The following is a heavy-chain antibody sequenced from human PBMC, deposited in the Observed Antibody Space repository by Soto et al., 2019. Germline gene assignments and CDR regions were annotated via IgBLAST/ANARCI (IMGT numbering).Heavy chain of an antibody. Sequence: PGGSLRLSCAASGSTFSSYAMTWVRQAPGKGLEWVSAISGSGSVTYYTSSVRGRSTISRDNSRNTLYLQMNNRRAEDTAVYYCSRNTSGRQGSTLDIWGQGTRGTVS. CDR2: ISGSGSVT. CDR3: SRNTSGRQGSTLDI. CDR1: GSTFSSYA. V-gene: IGHV3-23*01. D-gene: IGHD6-19*01. J-gene: IGHJ3*02.